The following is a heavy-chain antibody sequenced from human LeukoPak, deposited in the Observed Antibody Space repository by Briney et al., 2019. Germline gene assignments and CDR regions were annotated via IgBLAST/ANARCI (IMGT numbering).Heavy chain of an antibody. CDR1: GGTFSIYA. CDR2: IIPIFGTA. CDR3: AGAGYYDSSGYSWWGAFDI. V-gene: IGHV1-69*05. D-gene: IGHD3-22*01. Sequence: EASVKVSCKAAGGTFSIYAISWVRQAPGQGLEWMGGIIPIFGTANYAQKFQGRVTITTDESTSTAYMELSSLRSEDTAVYYCAGAGYYDSSGYSWWGAFDIWGQGTMVTVSS. J-gene: IGHJ3*02.